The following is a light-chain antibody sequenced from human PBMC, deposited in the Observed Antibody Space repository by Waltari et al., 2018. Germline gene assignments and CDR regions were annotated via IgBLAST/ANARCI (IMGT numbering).Light chain of an antibody. CDR3: SSQTLDGVVL. V-gene: IGLV2-14*03. CDR2: DVT. J-gene: IGLJ2*01. CDR1: GSGVGASDF. Sequence: QSALTQPASVSGSPGHSITNSCSGIGSGVGASDFVSWFQLHPGKAPQVIIYDVTNPPAGVSDRFSASKSADTASLTISGLQPEDEGDYYCSSQTLDGVVLFGGGTKLTVL.